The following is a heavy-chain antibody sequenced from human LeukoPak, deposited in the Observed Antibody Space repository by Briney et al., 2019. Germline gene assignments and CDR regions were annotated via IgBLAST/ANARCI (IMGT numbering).Heavy chain of an antibody. J-gene: IGHJ4*02. CDR2: IYYSGST. V-gene: IGHV4-39*01. D-gene: IGHD6-13*01. CDR3: ARLEYSSSWYYFDY. Sequence: YYWGXXXQPPGKGXXWIGSIYYSGSTYYNPSLKSRVTISVDTSKNQFSLKLSSVTAADTAVYYCARLEYSSSWYYFDYWGQGTLVTVSS. CDR1: YY.